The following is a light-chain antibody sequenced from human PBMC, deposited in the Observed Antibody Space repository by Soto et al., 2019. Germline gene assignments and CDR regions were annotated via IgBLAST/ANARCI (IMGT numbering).Light chain of an antibody. Sequence: EIVATQAPATLSLSPGERATLSCRASQRVSSYLAWYQQKPGQAPRLLIYDASKRATGIPARFSGSGSGTDFTLTISSLEPEDSAVSYCQQRSNWPHTFGQGTKLAIK. J-gene: IGKJ2*01. CDR3: QQRSNWPHT. CDR1: QRVSSY. CDR2: DAS. V-gene: IGKV3-11*01.